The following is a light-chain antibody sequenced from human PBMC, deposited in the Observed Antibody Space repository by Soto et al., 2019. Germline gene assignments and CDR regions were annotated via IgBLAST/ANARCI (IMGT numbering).Light chain of an antibody. V-gene: IGKV1-5*03. Sequence: DIQMPQSPSTLSASVGDRVTITCRASQSISNWLTWYQQKPGKAPKLLIYKASSVESGVPSRFSGSGSGTEFTLSISSLQPDDFATYYCQQYNTYPLTFGGWTKVDLK. CDR3: QQYNTYPLT. CDR1: QSISNW. CDR2: KAS. J-gene: IGKJ4*01.